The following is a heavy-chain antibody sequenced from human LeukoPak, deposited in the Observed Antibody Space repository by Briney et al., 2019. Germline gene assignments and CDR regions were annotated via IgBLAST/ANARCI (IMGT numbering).Heavy chain of an antibody. V-gene: IGHV1-2*02. Sequence: ASVKVSCKASGYTFTAYYVHRVRQAPGQGLEWMGWINPNTGGTNYAQKFQGRVTMTKDTSINAAYMELNKLTSDDTAVYYCGRGNKSFDPWGQGTLVTVSS. J-gene: IGHJ5*02. CDR1: GYTFTAYY. CDR3: GRGNKSFDP. CDR2: INPNTGGT.